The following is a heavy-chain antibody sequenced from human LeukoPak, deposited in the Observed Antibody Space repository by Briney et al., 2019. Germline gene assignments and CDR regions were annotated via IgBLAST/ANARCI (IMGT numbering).Heavy chain of an antibody. Sequence: ASVKVSCKASGCTFTGYYMHWVRQAPGQGLEWMGWINPNSGGTNYAQKFQGRVTMTRDTSISTAYMELSRLRSDDTAVYYCAREVQGYSYGTGYFDYWGQGTLVTVSS. CDR3: AREVQGYSYGTGYFDY. J-gene: IGHJ4*02. D-gene: IGHD5-18*01. V-gene: IGHV1-2*02. CDR1: GCTFTGYY. CDR2: INPNSGGT.